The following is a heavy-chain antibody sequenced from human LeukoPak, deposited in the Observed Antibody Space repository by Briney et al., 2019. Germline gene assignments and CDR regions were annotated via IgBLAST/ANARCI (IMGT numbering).Heavy chain of an antibody. Sequence: GESLKISCKASGYSFTSYWIGWVRQMPGKGLEWMGIIYPGDSDTRYSPSFQGQVTISADKSISTAYLQWSSLKPSDTAMYYCARQAVTTGYYFDYWGQGALVTVSS. D-gene: IGHD4-17*01. CDR1: GYSFTSYW. J-gene: IGHJ4*02. CDR2: IYPGDSDT. V-gene: IGHV5-51*01. CDR3: ARQAVTTGYYFDY.